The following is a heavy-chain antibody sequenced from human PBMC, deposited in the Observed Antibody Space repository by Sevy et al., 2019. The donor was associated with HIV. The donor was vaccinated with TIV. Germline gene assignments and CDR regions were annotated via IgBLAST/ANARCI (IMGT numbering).Heavy chain of an antibody. CDR2: ISSSGSTI. Sequence: GGSLRLSCAASGFTFSDYYMSWIRQAPGKGLEWVSYISSSGSTIYYADSVKGRFTISRDNTKNSLYLQMNSLRAEDTAVYYCAVGIPYDYVWGSYRSRKPFDYWGQGNLVTVSS. CDR1: GFTFSDYY. CDR3: AVGIPYDYVWGSYRSRKPFDY. V-gene: IGHV3-11*01. D-gene: IGHD3-16*02. J-gene: IGHJ4*02.